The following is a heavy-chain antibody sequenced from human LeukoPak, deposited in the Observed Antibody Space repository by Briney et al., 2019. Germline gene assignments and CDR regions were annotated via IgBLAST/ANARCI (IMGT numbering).Heavy chain of an antibody. CDR2: MNPNSGNT. Sequence: ASVKVSCKASGYTFTSYDINWVRPATGQGLEWMGWMNPNSGNTGYAQKFQGRVTMTRNTSISTAYMELSSLRSEDTAVYYCARGPGTLSFYYYYGMDVWGQGTTVTVSS. J-gene: IGHJ6*02. V-gene: IGHV1-8*01. CDR3: ARGPGTLSFYYYYGMDV. CDR1: GYTFTSYD. D-gene: IGHD3-16*02.